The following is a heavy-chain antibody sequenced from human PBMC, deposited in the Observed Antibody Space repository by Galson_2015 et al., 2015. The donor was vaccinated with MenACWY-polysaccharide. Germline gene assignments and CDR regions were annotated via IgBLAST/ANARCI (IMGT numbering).Heavy chain of an antibody. J-gene: IGHJ4*02. CDR2: ISGSGGST. CDR3: AKFPQGVAVLGGLDY. CDR1: GFTFSSYA. Sequence: LRLSCAASGFTFSSYAMRWVRQAPGKGLEWVSDISGSGGSTYYADSVKGRFTISRDNSKNTLYLQMNSLRAEDTAVYYCAKFPQGVAVLGGLDYWGQGTLVTVSS. V-gene: IGHV3-23*01. D-gene: IGHD6-19*01.